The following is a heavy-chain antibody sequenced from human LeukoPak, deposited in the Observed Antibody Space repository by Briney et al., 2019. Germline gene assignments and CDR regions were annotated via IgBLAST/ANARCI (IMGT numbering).Heavy chain of an antibody. V-gene: IGHV4-4*07. D-gene: IGHD6-13*01. Sequence: SETLSFTCTVSGGSISSNYWNWIRQPAGKGLEWIGRIYNTGSTNYNPSLESRVTMSVGTSKNQFSLKLSPVTAADTAVYYCVRAKISAAGVWLFDPWGQGTLITVSS. CDR1: GGSISSNY. CDR3: VRAKISAAGVWLFDP. J-gene: IGHJ5*02. CDR2: IYNTGST.